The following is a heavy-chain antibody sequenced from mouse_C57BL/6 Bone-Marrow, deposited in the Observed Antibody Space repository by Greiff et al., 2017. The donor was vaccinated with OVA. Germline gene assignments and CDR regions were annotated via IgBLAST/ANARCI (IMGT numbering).Heavy chain of an antibody. CDR3: ATYYSNYSWFAY. J-gene: IGHJ3*01. V-gene: IGHV1-72*01. D-gene: IGHD2-5*01. CDR1: GYTFTSYW. Sequence: QVQLKQPGAELVKPGASVKLSCKASGYTFTSYWMHWVKQRPGRGLEWIGRIDPNSDGTKYNEKFKSKATLTVDKPSSTAYMQLSSLTSEDSAVYDCATYYSNYSWFAYWGQGTLVTVSA. CDR2: IDPNSDGT.